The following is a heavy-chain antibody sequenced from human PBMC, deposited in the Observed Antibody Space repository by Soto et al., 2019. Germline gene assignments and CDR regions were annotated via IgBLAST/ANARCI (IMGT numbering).Heavy chain of an antibody. CDR3: ARALVGAGKRPEKYFDY. V-gene: IGHV3-11*06. J-gene: IGHJ4*02. CDR1: GFTFSDYY. D-gene: IGHD6-19*01. CDR2: ISSSSSYT. Sequence: GSLRLSCAASGFTFSDYYMSWIRQAPGKGLEWVSYISSSSSYTNYADSVKGRFTISRDNAKNSLYLQMNSLRAEDTAVYYCARALVGAGKRPEKYFDYWGQGTLVTVSS.